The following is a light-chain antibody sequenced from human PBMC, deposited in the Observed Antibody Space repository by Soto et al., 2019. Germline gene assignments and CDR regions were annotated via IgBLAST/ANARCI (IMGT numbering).Light chain of an antibody. V-gene: IGKV1-5*03. J-gene: IGKJ2*01. CDR3: QQYNSYPHT. CDR2: KSS. CDR1: QSISRW. Sequence: DIQMTQSPSTLSASVGDRVTITCRASQSISRWLAWYHQKPGKAPKLLIYKSSSLESGVPSRFSGSGSGTEFTLTISSLQPDDFATYYCQQYNSYPHTFGQGTKLEIK.